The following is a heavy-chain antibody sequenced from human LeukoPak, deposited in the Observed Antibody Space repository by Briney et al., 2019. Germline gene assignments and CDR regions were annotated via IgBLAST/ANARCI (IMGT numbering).Heavy chain of an antibody. D-gene: IGHD6-13*01. V-gene: IGHV1-69*01. CDR3: ATSNPPRGYSSSWYHHNHFDY. Sequence: SVKVSCKASGGTFGSYAISWVRQAPGQGLEWMGGIIPIFGTANYAQKFQGRVTITADESTSTAYMELSSLRSEDTAVYYCATSNPPRGYSSSWYHHNHFDYWGQGTLVTVSS. CDR2: IIPIFGTA. J-gene: IGHJ4*02. CDR1: GGTFGSYA.